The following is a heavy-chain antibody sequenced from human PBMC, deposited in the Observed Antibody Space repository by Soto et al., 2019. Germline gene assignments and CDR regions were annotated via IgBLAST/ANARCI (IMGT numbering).Heavy chain of an antibody. D-gene: IGHD3-22*01. Sequence: SVKVSCKASGFTFASSAVQWVRQARGQRLEWIGWIVVGSGNTNYAQKFQERVTITRDMSTSTAFMELSSLRSEDTAVYYCAADPYYYESSVLADFDYWGQGTLVTVAS. CDR1: GFTFASSA. V-gene: IGHV1-58*01. CDR3: AADPYYYESSVLADFDY. J-gene: IGHJ4*02. CDR2: IVVGSGNT.